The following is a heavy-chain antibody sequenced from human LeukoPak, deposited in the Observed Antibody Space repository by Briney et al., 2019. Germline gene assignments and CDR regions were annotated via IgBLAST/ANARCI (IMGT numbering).Heavy chain of an antibody. Sequence: ASVKVSCKASGGTFSSYAISWVRQAPGQGLEWMGGIIPIFGTANYAQKFQGRVTITTDESTSTAYMELSSLRSEDTAVYYCARSEFWSGYGFDYWGQGTLVTVSS. V-gene: IGHV1-69*05. D-gene: IGHD3-3*01. CDR2: IIPIFGTA. CDR1: GGTFSSYA. J-gene: IGHJ4*02. CDR3: ARSEFWSGYGFDY.